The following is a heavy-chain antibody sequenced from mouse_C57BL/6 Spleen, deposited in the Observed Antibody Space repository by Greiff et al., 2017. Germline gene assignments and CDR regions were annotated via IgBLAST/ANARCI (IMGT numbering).Heavy chain of an antibody. CDR1: GYAFSSYW. V-gene: IGHV1-80*01. CDR2: IYPGDGDT. CDR3: ESKDLVGYAMDY. J-gene: IGHJ4*01. D-gene: IGHD1-1*01. Sequence: VQLQQSGAELVKPGASVKISCKASGYAFSSYWMNWVKQRPGKGLEWIGQIYPGDGDTNYNGKFKGKATLTADKSSSTAYLQLSSLTSEDSAVYFCESKDLVGYAMDYWGQGTSVTVSS.